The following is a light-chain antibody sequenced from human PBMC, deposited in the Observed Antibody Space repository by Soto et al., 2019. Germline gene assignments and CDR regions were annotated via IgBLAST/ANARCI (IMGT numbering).Light chain of an antibody. J-gene: IGKJ1*01. CDR3: QQYGRSLKWT. V-gene: IGKV3-20*01. CDR1: QSVSSSD. Sequence: ETVLTQSPGTLSLSPGERATLSCRASQSVSSSDLAWYQQKPGQAPKLLIYGASSRATGIPDRFSGSGSGTDFSLTISRLEPEDFAVYYCQQYGRSLKWTFGQGTKVEIK. CDR2: GAS.